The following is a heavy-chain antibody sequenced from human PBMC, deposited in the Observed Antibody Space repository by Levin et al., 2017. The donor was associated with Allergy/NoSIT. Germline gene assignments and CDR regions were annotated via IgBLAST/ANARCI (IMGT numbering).Heavy chain of an antibody. CDR3: AKGPYSSSSRGDYFDY. CDR1: GFTFTTYA. D-gene: IGHD6-6*01. Sequence: ETLSLTCAASGFTFTTYALSWVRQAPGKGLEWVSVISASGGSTDYADSVKGRFTISRDNSKNTLYLQMNSLRADDTAVYYCAKGPYSSSSRGDYFDYWGQGTLVTVSS. J-gene: IGHJ4*02. V-gene: IGHV3-23*01. CDR2: ISASGGST.